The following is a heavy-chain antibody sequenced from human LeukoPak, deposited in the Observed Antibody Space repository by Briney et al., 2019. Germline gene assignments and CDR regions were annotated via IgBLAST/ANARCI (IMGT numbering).Heavy chain of an antibody. V-gene: IGHV3-23*01. Sequence: GGSLRLSCAASGFTFSSYAMSWVRQAPGKGLEWVSAISDSGGSTYYADSVKGRFTISRDNSKNTLYLQMNSLRSEDTAVYYCARLLSPGSTQNFDYWGQGTLVTVSS. CDR2: ISDSGGST. J-gene: IGHJ4*02. D-gene: IGHD6-13*01. CDR1: GFTFSSYA. CDR3: ARLLSPGSTQNFDY.